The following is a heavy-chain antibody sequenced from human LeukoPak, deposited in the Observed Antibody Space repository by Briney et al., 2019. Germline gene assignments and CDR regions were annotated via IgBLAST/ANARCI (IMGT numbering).Heavy chain of an antibody. CDR1: GGTFSSYA. CDR2: IIPILGIA. Sequence: SVTVSCKASGGTFSSYAVSWVRQAPGQGLEWMGRIIPILGIANYAQKFQGRVTITADKSTSTAYMELSSLRSEDTAVYYCARPGLRYSSSHQYYYYGMDVWGQGTTVTVSS. CDR3: ARPGLRYSSSHQYYYYGMDV. V-gene: IGHV1-69*04. D-gene: IGHD6-13*01. J-gene: IGHJ6*02.